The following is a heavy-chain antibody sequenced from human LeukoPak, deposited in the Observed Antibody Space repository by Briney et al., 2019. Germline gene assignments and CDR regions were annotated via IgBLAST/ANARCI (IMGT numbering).Heavy chain of an antibody. J-gene: IGHJ3*01. CDR2: IDSSGSII. CDR3: VRDYGGSTSDALDF. CDR1: GFIFSDYE. V-gene: IGHV3-48*03. Sequence: GGSLRLSCAASGFIFSDYEMNWVRQATGKGLEWVSHIDSSGSIIYYADSVKGRFTISRDNAKNSLSLQMNSLRVEDTALYYCVRDYGGSTSDALDFWGQGTMVTVSS. D-gene: IGHD1-26*01.